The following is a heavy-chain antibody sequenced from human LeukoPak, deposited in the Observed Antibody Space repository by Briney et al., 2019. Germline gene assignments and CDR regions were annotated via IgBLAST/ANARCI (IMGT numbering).Heavy chain of an antibody. CDR3: AREGEVVAASYYYYYYMDV. V-gene: IGHV3-30-3*01. CDR2: ISYDGSNK. J-gene: IGHJ6*03. CDR1: GFTFRSYA. D-gene: IGHD2-15*01. Sequence: GGSLRLSCAASGFTFRSYAMHWVRQAPGKGLAWVAVISYDGSNKYYADSVKGRFTISRDNFKNTLYLQMNSLRAEDTAVYYCAREGEVVAASYYYYYYMDVWGKGTTVTVSS.